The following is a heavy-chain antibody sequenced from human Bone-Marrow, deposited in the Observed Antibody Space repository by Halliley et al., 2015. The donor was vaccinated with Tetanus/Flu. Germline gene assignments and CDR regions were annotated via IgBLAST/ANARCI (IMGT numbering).Heavy chain of an antibody. J-gene: IGHJ3*02. V-gene: IGHV5-51*03. CDR1: GYSFTSYW. Sequence: EVQLVQSGAEVKKPGESLKISCKGSGYSFTSYWIGWVRQMPGKGLEWMGIIYPGDSDTRYSPSFQGQVTISADKSISTAYLQWSSRRAWDSAMYYWAGKNSGSYLGAFDIWGQGTMVTVSS. CDR2: IYPGDSDT. CDR3: AGKNSGSYLGAFDI. D-gene: IGHD1-26*01.